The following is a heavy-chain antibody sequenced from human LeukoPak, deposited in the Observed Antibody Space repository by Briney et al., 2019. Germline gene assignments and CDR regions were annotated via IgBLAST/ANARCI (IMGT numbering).Heavy chain of an antibody. CDR2: INHSGST. J-gene: IGHJ4*02. Sequence: PSETLSLTCAVYGGSFSGYYWSWIRQPPRKGLEWIGEINHSGSTNYNPSLKSRVTISVDTSKNQFSLKLSSVTAADTAVYYCARTFDSSGYNDYWGQGTLVTVS. V-gene: IGHV4-34*01. D-gene: IGHD3-22*01. CDR3: ARTFDSSGYNDY. CDR1: GGSFSGYY.